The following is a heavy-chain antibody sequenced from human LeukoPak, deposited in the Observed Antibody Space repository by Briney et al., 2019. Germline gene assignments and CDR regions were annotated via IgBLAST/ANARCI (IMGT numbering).Heavy chain of an antibody. J-gene: IGHJ6*03. CDR3: ARARIAADTNYYYYYYMDV. V-gene: IGHV4-59*01. Sequence: PSETLSLTCTVSGGSISSYYWSWIRQPPGKGLEWIGYIYYSGSTNYNPSLKSRVTISVDTSKNQFSLKLSSVTAADTAVYYCARARIAADTNYYYYYYMDVWGKGTTVTVSS. CDR1: GGSISSYY. CDR2: IYYSGST. D-gene: IGHD6-25*01.